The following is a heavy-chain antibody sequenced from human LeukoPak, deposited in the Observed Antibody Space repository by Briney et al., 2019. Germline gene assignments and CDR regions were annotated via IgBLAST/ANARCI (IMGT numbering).Heavy chain of an antibody. CDR2: ISGSGGST. V-gene: IGHV3-23*01. CDR1: GFTFSSYA. Sequence: GGSLRLSCAASGFTFSSYAMSWVRQAPGKGLEWVSAISGSGGSTYYADSVKGRFTISRDNSKNTLYLQMNSLRAEDTAVYYCARARGLSFGELLYHFDYWGQGTLVTVSS. D-gene: IGHD3-10*01. J-gene: IGHJ4*02. CDR3: ARARGLSFGELLYHFDY.